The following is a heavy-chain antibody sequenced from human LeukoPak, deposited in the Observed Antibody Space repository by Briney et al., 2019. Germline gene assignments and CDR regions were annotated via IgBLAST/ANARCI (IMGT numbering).Heavy chain of an antibody. CDR1: GFTFSSYW. Sequence: GGSLRLSCAASGFTFSSYWMSWVRQAPGKGLEWVSAISGSGGSTYYADSVKGRFTISRDNSKNTLYLQMNSLRAEDTAVYYCAKGRLIVTYYFDYWGQGTLVTVSS. V-gene: IGHV3-23*01. D-gene: IGHD2-8*01. CDR3: AKGRLIVTYYFDY. J-gene: IGHJ4*02. CDR2: ISGSGGST.